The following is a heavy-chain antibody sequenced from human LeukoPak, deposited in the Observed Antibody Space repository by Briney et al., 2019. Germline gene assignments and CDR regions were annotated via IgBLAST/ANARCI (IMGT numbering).Heavy chain of an antibody. V-gene: IGHV1-8*01. Sequence: ASVKVSCKASGDTFTSYDINWVRQATGQGLEWMGWMNPNSGNTGYAQKFQGRVTMTRNTSISTAYMELSSLRSEDTAVYYCARAMVRGVISYYYYGMDVWGQGTTVTVSS. CDR3: ARAMVRGVISYYYYGMDV. CDR1: GDTFTSYD. D-gene: IGHD3-10*01. CDR2: MNPNSGNT. J-gene: IGHJ6*02.